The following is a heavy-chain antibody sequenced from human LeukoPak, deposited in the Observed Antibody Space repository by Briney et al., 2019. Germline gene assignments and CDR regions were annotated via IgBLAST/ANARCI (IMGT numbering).Heavy chain of an antibody. CDR1: GFTFDDYA. CDR3: AKTLGAYYDSSGYYDY. D-gene: IGHD3-22*01. V-gene: IGHV3-9*01. Sequence: GGSLRLSCGASGFTFDDYAMHWVRQAPGKGLEWVSGISWNSGSIGYADSVKGRFTISRDNAKNSLYLQMNSLRAEDTALYYCAKTLGAYYDSSGYYDYWGQGTLVTVSS. J-gene: IGHJ4*02. CDR2: ISWNSGSI.